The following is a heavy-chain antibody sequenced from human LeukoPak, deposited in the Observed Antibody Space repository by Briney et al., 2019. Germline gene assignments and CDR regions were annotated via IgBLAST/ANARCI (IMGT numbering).Heavy chain of an antibody. CDR2: IHNTGST. J-gene: IGHJ3*02. Sequence: KPSETLSLTCTVSGGSVRSYYWSWIRKPPGEGLEWIAYIHNTGSTNYNPSLKSRVTISLDTSKNEFSLKLTSVTAADTAVYYCVRDWEGFNFDIWGQGTMVTVSS. D-gene: IGHD1-26*01. CDR1: GGSVRSYY. CDR3: VRDWEGFNFDI. V-gene: IGHV4-59*02.